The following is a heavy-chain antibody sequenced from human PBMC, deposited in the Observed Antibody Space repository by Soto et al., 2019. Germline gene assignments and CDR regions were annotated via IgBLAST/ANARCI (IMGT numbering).Heavy chain of an antibody. CDR1: GGTFSSYA. J-gene: IGHJ4*02. Sequence: SVKVSCKASGGTFSSYAISWVRQAPGQGLEWMGGIIPIFGTANYAQKFQGRVTITADESTSTAYMELSSLRSEDTAVYYCARFWSGSGYFDYWGQGTLVTVSS. D-gene: IGHD3-3*01. V-gene: IGHV1-69*13. CDR2: IIPIFGTA. CDR3: ARFWSGSGYFDY.